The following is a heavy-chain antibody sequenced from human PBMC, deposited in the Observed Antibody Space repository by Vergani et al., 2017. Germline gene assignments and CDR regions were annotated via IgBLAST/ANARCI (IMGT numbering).Heavy chain of an antibody. D-gene: IGHD1-26*01. Sequence: QVQLQESGPGLVKPSQTLSLTCTVSGGSISSGDYYWSWIRPPPGKGLEWIGYIHYSGSTSHNPSLKSRVTITLDTSKNQFSLKLSSVTAADTAVYYCANKQWVYYYMDVWGKGTTVTVSS. CDR2: IHYSGST. CDR1: GGSISSGDYY. CDR3: ANKQWVYYYMDV. V-gene: IGHV4-30-4*01. J-gene: IGHJ6*03.